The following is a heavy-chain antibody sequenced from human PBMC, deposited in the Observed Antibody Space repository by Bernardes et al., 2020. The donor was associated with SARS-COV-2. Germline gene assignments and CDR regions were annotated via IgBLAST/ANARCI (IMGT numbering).Heavy chain of an antibody. J-gene: IGHJ1*01. D-gene: IGHD1-7*01. V-gene: IGHV3-48*02. CDR1: GFTFSSYS. CDR3: ATAREWITGTTEYFQH. CDR2: ISSSSSTI. Sequence: GGSLRLSCAASGFTFSSYSMNWVRQAPGKGLEWVSYISSSSSTIYYADSVKGRFTISRDNAKNSLYLQMNSLRDEDTAVYYCATAREWITGTTEYFQHWGQGTLVTVSS.